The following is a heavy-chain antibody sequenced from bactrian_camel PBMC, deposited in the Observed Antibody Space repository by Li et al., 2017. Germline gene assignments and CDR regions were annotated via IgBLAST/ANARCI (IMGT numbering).Heavy chain of an antibody. J-gene: IGHJ6*01. Sequence: HVQLVESGGGSVQTGGSLRLSCAVSGYRRACMGWFRQAPGKEREGVARIRFGGRYTSYADSVKGRFTISQDNAQSTVYLTMDSLKPEDTAMYYCAADHRCTSITQISSRTVPRSRGQGTQVTVS. CDR1: GYRRAC. V-gene: IGHV3S6*01. D-gene: IGHD3*01. CDR3: AADHRCTSITQISSRTVPRS. CDR2: IRFGGRYT.